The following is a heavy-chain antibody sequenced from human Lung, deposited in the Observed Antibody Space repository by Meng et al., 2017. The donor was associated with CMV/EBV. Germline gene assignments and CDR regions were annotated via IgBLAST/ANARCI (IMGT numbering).Heavy chain of an antibody. D-gene: IGHD3-10*01. CDR1: GFSLPTNGVG. CDR2: IYWDDEK. Sequence: QITLKESGPTLVKPXXXXTLXXTXXGFSLPTNGVGVVWIRQPPGKAREWLALIYWDDEKQYSPALKSRLTITKDTSKNQVVLTMTNMDPVDTATYFCARRLNLAYRPGKYNCLDTWGQGTLVTVSS. CDR3: ARRLNLAYRPGKYNCLDT. V-gene: IGHV2-5*02. J-gene: IGHJ5*02.